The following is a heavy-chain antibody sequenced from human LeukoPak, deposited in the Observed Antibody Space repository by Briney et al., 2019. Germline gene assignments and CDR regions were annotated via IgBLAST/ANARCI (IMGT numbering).Heavy chain of an antibody. V-gene: IGHV3-66*01. CDR3: AREADSRGWTLEGFEP. CDR2: IYSGGST. J-gene: IGHJ5*02. D-gene: IGHD6-19*01. Sequence: GGSLRLSCVASGFTFSDYYIYWIRQAPGKGLEWVSVIYSGGSTYYADSVKGRFTISRDNSKNTLYLQMNSVKAEDTAVYDCAREADSRGWTLEGFEPWGQGTLVTVSS. CDR1: GFTFSDYY.